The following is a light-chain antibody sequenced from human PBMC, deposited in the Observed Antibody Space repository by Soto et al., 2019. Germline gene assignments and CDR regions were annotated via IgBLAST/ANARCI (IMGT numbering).Light chain of an antibody. CDR3: QQYNGWPLT. V-gene: IGKV3-15*01. CDR1: QTVSSS. Sequence: EIVMTQSPVTLSVSPGERATLSCRASQTVSSSLAWYLQKPGQSPRLLIYGASTRATGIPARFSGSGSGTEFTLTISSLQSEDFAVYYCQQYNGWPLTFGGGTKVEIK. J-gene: IGKJ4*01. CDR2: GAS.